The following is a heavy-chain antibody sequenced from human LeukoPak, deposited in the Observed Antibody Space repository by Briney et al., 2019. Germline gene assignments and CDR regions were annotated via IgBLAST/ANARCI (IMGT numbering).Heavy chain of an antibody. J-gene: IGHJ4*02. CDR2: ISSSSSYI. V-gene: IGHV3-21*01. D-gene: IGHD2-15*01. Sequence: LGGSLRLSCAASGFTFSSYSMNWVRQAPGKGLEWVSSISSSSSYIYYADSVKGRFTISRDNAKNSLYLQMNSLRAEDTAVYYCARSRRIGYCSGGSCYQDNWGQGTLVTVSS. CDR1: GFTFSSYS. CDR3: ARSRRIGYCSGGSCYQDN.